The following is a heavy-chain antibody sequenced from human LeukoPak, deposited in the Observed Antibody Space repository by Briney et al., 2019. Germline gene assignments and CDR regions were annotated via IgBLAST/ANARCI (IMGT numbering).Heavy chain of an antibody. CDR2: IYYSGST. V-gene: IGHV4-59*01. CDR1: GGSISSYY. CDR3: ARVVDDYYDSSGYCYVDY. J-gene: IGHJ4*02. Sequence: SETLSLTRTVSGGSISSYYWSWIRQPPGKGLEWIGYIYYSGSTNYNPSLKSRVTISVDTSKNQFSLKLSSVTAADTAVYYCARVVDDYYDSSGYCYVDYWGQGTLVTVSS. D-gene: IGHD3-22*01.